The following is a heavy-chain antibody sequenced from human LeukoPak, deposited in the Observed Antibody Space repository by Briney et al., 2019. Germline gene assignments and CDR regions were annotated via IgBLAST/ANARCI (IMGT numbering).Heavy chain of an antibody. V-gene: IGHV4-38-2*02. CDR2: IYHSGST. J-gene: IGHJ5*02. Sequence: SETLSLTCTVSGYPISSGYYWGWIRQPPGKVLEWIGSIYHSGSTYYNPSLKSRVTISVDASKNQFSLKLSSVTAADTAVYYCARVGRTPQGWWFDPWGRGTLVTVSS. CDR1: GYPISSGYY. CDR3: ARVGRTPQGWWFDP. D-gene: IGHD1-1*01.